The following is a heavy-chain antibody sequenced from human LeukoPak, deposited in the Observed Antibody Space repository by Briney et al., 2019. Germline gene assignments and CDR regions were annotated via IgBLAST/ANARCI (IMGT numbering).Heavy chain of an antibody. J-gene: IGHJ5*02. V-gene: IGHV3-74*01. D-gene: IGHD3-22*01. CDR1: GFTFSSYW. CDR3: VSGAYYSDKGGYLHH. CDR2: INNDGRST. Sequence: PGGSLRLSCAASGFTFSSYWMHWVRQAAGKGLVWVSRINNDGRSTTHADSVKGRFTISRDNAKNTLYLQMNSLRAEDTAAYYCVSGAYYSDKGGYLHHWGQGTLVTVSS.